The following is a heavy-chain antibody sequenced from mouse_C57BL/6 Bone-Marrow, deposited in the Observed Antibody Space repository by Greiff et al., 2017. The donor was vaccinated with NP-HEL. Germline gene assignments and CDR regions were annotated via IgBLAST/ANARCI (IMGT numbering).Heavy chain of an antibody. CDR1: GFNIKDDY. V-gene: IGHV14-4*01. CDR2: IDPENGDT. CDR3: TSYYYGSSYWYFDV. J-gene: IGHJ1*03. D-gene: IGHD1-1*01. Sequence: EVQLVESGAELVRPGASVKLSCTASGFNIKDDYMHWVKQRPEQGLEWIGWIDPENGDTEYASKFQGKATITADTSSNTAYLQLSSLTSEDTAVYYCTSYYYGSSYWYFDVWGTGTTVTVSS.